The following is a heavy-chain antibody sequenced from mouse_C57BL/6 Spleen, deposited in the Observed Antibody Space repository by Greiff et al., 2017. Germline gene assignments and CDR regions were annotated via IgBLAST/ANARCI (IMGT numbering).Heavy chain of an antibody. CDR3: ARGYYGSSLSWFAY. CDR1: GFTFSDYG. D-gene: IGHD1-1*01. V-gene: IGHV5-17*01. CDR2: ISSGSSTI. J-gene: IGHJ3*01. Sequence: EVHLVESGGGLVKPGGSLKLSCAASGFTFSDYGMHWVRQAPEKGLEWVAYISSGSSTIYYADTVKGRFTISRDNAKNTLFLQMTSLRSEDTAMYYCARGYYGSSLSWFAYWGQGTLVTVSA.